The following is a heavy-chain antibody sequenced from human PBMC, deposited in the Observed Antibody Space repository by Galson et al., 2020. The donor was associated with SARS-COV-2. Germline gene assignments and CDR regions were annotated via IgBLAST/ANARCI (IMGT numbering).Heavy chain of an antibody. J-gene: IGHJ6*02. CDR3: ARAGKSMTTVTSGYYYYAMDV. V-gene: IGHV3-33*01. CDR2: IWYDGSNK. CDR1: GFTFSNYG. Sequence: SCAASGFTFSNYGMNWVRQAPGKGLEWVAVIWYDGSNKYYADSVKGRFTISRDNSKNTLYLQMNSLRVEDTALYYCARAGKSMTTVTSGYYYYAMDVWGQGTTVTVSS. D-gene: IGHD4-17*01.